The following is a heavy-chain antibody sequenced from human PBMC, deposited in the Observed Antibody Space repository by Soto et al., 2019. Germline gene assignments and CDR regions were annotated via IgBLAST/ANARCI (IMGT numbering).Heavy chain of an antibody. Sequence: QVQLVESGGGVVQPGRSLRLSCAASGFTFSTYGMHWVRQAPGKGLEWVAVLSYDGSNTYYADSVKGRFTISRDLSKNTLYLQMNSLRAEDTAVYYCATDHFSSGWQGFDPWGQGTLVTVSS. D-gene: IGHD6-19*01. CDR3: ATDHFSSGWQGFDP. CDR1: GFTFSTYG. V-gene: IGHV3-30*03. CDR2: LSYDGSNT. J-gene: IGHJ5*02.